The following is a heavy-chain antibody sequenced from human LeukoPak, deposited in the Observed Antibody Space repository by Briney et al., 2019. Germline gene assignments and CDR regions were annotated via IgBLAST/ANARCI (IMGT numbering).Heavy chain of an antibody. V-gene: IGHV3-74*01. CDR2: INSDGSST. J-gene: IGHJ4*02. CDR3: TRASSYGSQSYYPNY. CDR1: GFTFRDYW. D-gene: IGHD3-10*01. Sequence: GGSLRLSCVASGFTFRDYWMHWVRQAPGKGLVWVSRINSDGSSTNYADSVKGRFTVSRDNAKNSLFLQMNSLRAEDTAVYFCTRASSYGSQSYYPNYWGQGTLVTVSS.